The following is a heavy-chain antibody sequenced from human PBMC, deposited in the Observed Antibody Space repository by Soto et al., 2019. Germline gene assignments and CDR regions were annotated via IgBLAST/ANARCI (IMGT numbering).Heavy chain of an antibody. CDR1: GFTFSSYA. Sequence: GGSLRLSCAASGFTFSSYAMSWVRQAPGKGLEWVSAISGSGGSTYYEDSVKGRFTISRDNSKNTLYLQMNSLRAEYTSVYYCAKVRAVRTTYDAFDIWGQGTMVTVSS. J-gene: IGHJ3*02. CDR3: AKVRAVRTTYDAFDI. V-gene: IGHV3-23*01. CDR2: ISGSGGST. D-gene: IGHD4-4*01.